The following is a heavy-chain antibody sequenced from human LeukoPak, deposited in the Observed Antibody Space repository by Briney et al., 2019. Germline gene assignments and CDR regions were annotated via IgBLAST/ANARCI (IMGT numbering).Heavy chain of an antibody. Sequence: SETLSLTCTVSGYSISNGYYWGWIRQPPGEGLQWIGTIDHYGSPYYNPSLKSRVTISVDLSKNQISLRLYSVTAADTALYYCARAVKGDQAVLYYYYYMDVWGKGTTVTVSS. CDR3: ARAVKGDQAVLYYYYYMDV. CDR2: IDHYGSP. J-gene: IGHJ6*03. CDR1: GYSISNGYY. D-gene: IGHD3-16*01. V-gene: IGHV4-38-2*02.